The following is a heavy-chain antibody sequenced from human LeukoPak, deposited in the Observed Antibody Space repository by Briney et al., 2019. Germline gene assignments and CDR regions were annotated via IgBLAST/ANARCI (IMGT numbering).Heavy chain of an antibody. CDR1: GGTFSSYA. J-gene: IGHJ4*02. CDR2: IIPIFGTA. CDR3: ARDVSSGWYDRHYFDY. Sequence: ASVKVSCKASGGTFSSYAISWVRQAPGQGLEWMGGIIPIFGTANYAQKFQGRVTITADESTSTAYMELSSLRSEDTAVYYCARDVSSGWYDRHYFDYWGQGTLVTVSS. D-gene: IGHD6-19*01. V-gene: IGHV1-69*13.